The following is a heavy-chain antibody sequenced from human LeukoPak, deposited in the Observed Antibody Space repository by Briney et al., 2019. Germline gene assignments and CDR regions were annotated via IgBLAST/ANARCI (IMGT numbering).Heavy chain of an antibody. CDR1: GFTVSSNY. CDR2: IYSGGST. Sequence: GVSLRLSCAASGFTVSSNYMSWVRQAPGKGLEWVSIIYSGGSTYYADSVKGRFTISRHNSKNTLYLQMNSLRAEDTAVYYCAREVGGSAFDIWGQGTMVTVSP. V-gene: IGHV3-53*04. CDR3: AREVGGSAFDI. J-gene: IGHJ3*02. D-gene: IGHD3-16*01.